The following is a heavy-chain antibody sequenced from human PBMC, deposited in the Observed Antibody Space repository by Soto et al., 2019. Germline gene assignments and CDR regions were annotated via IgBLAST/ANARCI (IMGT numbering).Heavy chain of an antibody. CDR2: INPNSGGT. Sequence: ASVKVSCKASGYTFTGYYMHWVRQAPGQGLEWMGWINPNSGGTNYAQKFQGWVTMTRDTSISTAYMELSRLRSDDTAVYYCARSQILVATIKWGFYDYWGQGTLVTVSS. CDR1: GYTFTGYY. D-gene: IGHD5-12*01. V-gene: IGHV1-2*04. J-gene: IGHJ4*02. CDR3: ARSQILVATIKWGFYDY.